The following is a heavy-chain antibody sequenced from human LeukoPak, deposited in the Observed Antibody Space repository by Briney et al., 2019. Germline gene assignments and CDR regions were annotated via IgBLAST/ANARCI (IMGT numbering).Heavy chain of an antibody. CDR2: ISSSSSYI. D-gene: IGHD2-15*01. CDR1: GFTFSSYT. V-gene: IGHV3-21*01. CDR3: ARDPTPRYCSGGSCYTHYGMDV. Sequence: GGSLRLSCAASGFTFSSYTMNWVRQAPGKGLEWVSSISSSSSYIYYADSVRGRLTISRDNAKNSLYLQMNSLRAEDTAVYYCARDPTPRYCSGGSCYTHYGMDVWGQGTTVTVSS. J-gene: IGHJ6*02.